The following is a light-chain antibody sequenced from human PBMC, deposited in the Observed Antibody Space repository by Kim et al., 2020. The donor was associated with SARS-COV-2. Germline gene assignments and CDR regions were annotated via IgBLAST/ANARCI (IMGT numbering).Light chain of an antibody. CDR3: QQYDNLLT. CDR2: DAS. J-gene: IGKJ4*01. V-gene: IGKV1-33*01. CDR1: QDISNY. Sequence: SASVRDRVTITCQASQDISNYLNWYQQKPGKAPKLLIYDASNLETGVPSRFSGSGSGTDFTFTISSLQPEDIATYYCQQYDNLLTFGGGTKVEIK.